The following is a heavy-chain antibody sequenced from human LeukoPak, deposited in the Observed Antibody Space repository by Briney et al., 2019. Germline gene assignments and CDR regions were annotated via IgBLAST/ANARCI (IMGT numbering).Heavy chain of an antibody. CDR1: GYTFTSYY. D-gene: IGHD1-26*01. V-gene: IGHV1-46*01. Sequence: ASVKVSCKASGYTFTSYYMHWVRQAPGQGLEWMGIINPSGGSTSYAQKFQGRVTMTRDTSTSTVYMELSSLRSEDTAVYYCARDNGGSYYPEGGGFDYWGQGTLVTVSS. CDR3: ARDNGGSYYPEGGGFDY. J-gene: IGHJ4*02. CDR2: INPSGGST.